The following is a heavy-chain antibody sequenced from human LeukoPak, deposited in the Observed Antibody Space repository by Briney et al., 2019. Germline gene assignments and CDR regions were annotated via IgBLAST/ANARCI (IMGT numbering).Heavy chain of an antibody. CDR2: INHSGST. V-gene: IGHV4-34*01. D-gene: IGHD6-19*01. J-gene: IGHJ3*02. CDR1: GGSFSGYY. CDR3: ASYQNSGWYRFGAFDI. Sequence: PSETLSLTCAVYGGSFSGYYWSWIRQPPGKGLEWIGEINHSGSTNYNPSLKSRVTISVDTSKNQFSLKLSSVTAADTAVYYCASYQNSGWYRFGAFDIWGQGKMVTVSS.